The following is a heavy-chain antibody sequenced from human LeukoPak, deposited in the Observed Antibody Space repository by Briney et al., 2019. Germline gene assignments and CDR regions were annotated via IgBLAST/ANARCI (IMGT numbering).Heavy chain of an antibody. D-gene: IGHD3-10*01. CDR3: ARDTYGSGSYLDY. Sequence: GGSLRLSCAASGFTFSSYGMSWVRQAPGKGLEWVANIKQDGSEKYYVDSVKGRFTISRDNAKNSLYLQMNSLRAEDTAVYYCARDTYGSGSYLDYWGQGTLVTVSS. CDR1: GFTFSSYG. J-gene: IGHJ4*02. CDR2: IKQDGSEK. V-gene: IGHV3-7*01.